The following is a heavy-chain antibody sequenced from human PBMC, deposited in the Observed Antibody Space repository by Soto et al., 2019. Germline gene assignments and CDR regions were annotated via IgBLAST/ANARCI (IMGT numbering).Heavy chain of an antibody. V-gene: IGHV4-59*08. J-gene: IGHJ4*02. D-gene: IGHD2-15*01. Sequence: QVQLQESGPGLVKPSETLSLTCTVSGGSISSYYWSWIRQPPGKGLEWIGYIYYSGSTNYNPSLKSRVTISVDTSKNRFSLKLSSVTASHTAVYFCARRYGGSIDYWGQGTLVTVSS. CDR2: IYYSGST. CDR3: ARRYGGSIDY. CDR1: GGSISSYY.